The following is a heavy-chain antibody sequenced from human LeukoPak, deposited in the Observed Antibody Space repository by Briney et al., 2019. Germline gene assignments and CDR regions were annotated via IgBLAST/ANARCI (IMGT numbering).Heavy chain of an antibody. CDR3: ARHTYYGSGSYSACDI. Sequence: PSETLSLTCTVSDGSISSYYWSWIRQPPGKGLEWIGYIYYSGSANYNPSLKSRVTISVDTSQNQFSLKLSSLTAADTAVYYCARHTYYGSGSYSACDIWGQGTKVTVSS. CDR1: DGSISSYY. J-gene: IGHJ3*02. D-gene: IGHD3-10*01. CDR2: IYYSGSA. V-gene: IGHV4-59*08.